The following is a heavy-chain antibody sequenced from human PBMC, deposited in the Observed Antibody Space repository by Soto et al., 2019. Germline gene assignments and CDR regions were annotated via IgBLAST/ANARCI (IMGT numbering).Heavy chain of an antibody. D-gene: IGHD5-12*01. V-gene: IGHV3-74*01. J-gene: IGHJ5*02. Sequence: GGSLRLSCAASGFTFSSYWMHWVRQAPGKGLVWVSRINSDGSSTSYADSVKGRFTISRDNGKNTLYLQMNSLRAEDTAVYFCARPIGPGATTDPLFDWFDPWGQGTLVTVSS. CDR1: GFTFSSYW. CDR3: ARPIGPGATTDPLFDWFDP. CDR2: INSDGSST.